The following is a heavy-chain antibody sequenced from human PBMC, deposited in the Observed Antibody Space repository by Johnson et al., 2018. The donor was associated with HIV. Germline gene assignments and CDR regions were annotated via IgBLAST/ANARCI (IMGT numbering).Heavy chain of an antibody. CDR1: GFTFDDYG. V-gene: IGHV3-20*04. D-gene: IGHD3-10*02. J-gene: IGHJ3*02. CDR3: AARGLCTYDAFDI. CDR2: INWNGGST. Sequence: MQLVESGGGVVRPGGSLRLSCAASGFTFDDYGMSWVRQAPGMGLKCVSGINWNGGSTGYADSVKGRFTISRDNSKNTLYLQMNSLRTEDTAVYYCAARGLCTYDAFDIWGQGTMVTVSS.